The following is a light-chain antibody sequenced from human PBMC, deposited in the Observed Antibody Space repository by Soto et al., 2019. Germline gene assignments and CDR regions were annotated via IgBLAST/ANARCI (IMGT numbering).Light chain of an antibody. CDR1: QTISGR. CDR3: QQSFVTPRT. V-gene: IGKV1-39*01. Sequence: DIMMTPSPSTLSASLGDRVTITCGASQTISGRLAWYQLKPGKAPKLLIYPATSLHSGVPSRFSGSGSGTEFTLTISSLQPEDFATYYCQQSFVTPRTFGQGTKVDIK. CDR2: PAT. J-gene: IGKJ1*01.